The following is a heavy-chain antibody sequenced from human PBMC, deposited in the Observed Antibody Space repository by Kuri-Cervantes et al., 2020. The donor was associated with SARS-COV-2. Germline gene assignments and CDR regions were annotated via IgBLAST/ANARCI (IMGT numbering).Heavy chain of an antibody. CDR1: GGTFSSYA. J-gene: IGHJ6*02. V-gene: IGHV1-69*13. CDR2: IIPIFGTA. CDR3: ARVPGLLIYYYYGMDV. D-gene: IGHD2-21*01. Sequence: SVKVSCKASGGTFSSYAISWVRQAPGQGLEWMGGIIPIFGTANYAQKFQGRVTITADESTSTAYMELSSLRSEDTAVYYCARVPGLLIYYYYGMDVWGQGTTVTVYS.